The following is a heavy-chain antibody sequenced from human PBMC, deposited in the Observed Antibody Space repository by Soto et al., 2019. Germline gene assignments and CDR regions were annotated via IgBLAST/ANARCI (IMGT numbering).Heavy chain of an antibody. CDR1: GGSISSSSYY. Sequence: KTSETLSLTCTVSGGSISSSSYYWGWIRQPPGKGLEWIGSIYYSGSTYYNPSLKSRVTISVDTSKNQFSLKLSSVTAADTAVYYCARHYSIAAAGKIDYWGQGTLVTVSS. CDR2: IYYSGST. CDR3: ARHYSIAAAGKIDY. J-gene: IGHJ4*02. D-gene: IGHD6-13*01. V-gene: IGHV4-39*01.